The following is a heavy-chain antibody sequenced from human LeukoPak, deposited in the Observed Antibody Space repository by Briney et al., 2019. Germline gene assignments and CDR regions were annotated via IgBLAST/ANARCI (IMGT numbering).Heavy chain of an antibody. V-gene: IGHV3-23*01. CDR1: GFTFSSYA. D-gene: IGHD2-8*01. CDR2: ISAGGGST. Sequence: GGSQRLSCPASGFTFSSYAMNWVRQAPGKGLEWVSGISAGGGSTYYEDSVKGRFTISRDNSKNTLYLQMNSLRAEDTAVYYCAKSSRRYCTNGICYDASADYFDSWGQGTRVTVSS. CDR3: AKSSRRYCTNGICYDASADYFDS. J-gene: IGHJ4*02.